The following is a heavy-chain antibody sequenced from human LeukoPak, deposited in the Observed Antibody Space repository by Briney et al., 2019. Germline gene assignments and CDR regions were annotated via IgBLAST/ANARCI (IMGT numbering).Heavy chain of an antibody. CDR1: GFTFSSYA. CDR3: AKGYCSGGSCRVGYFDY. Sequence: GGSLRLSCAASGFTFSSYAMSWVRQAPGKGPEWVSAISGSGGSTYYADSVKGRFTISRDNSKNTLYLQMNSLRAEDTAVYYCAKGYCSGGSCRVGYFDYWGQGTLVTVSS. J-gene: IGHJ4*02. D-gene: IGHD2-15*01. V-gene: IGHV3-23*01. CDR2: ISGSGGST.